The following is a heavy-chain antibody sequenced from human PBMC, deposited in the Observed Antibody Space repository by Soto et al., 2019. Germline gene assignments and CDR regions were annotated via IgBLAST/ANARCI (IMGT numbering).Heavy chain of an antibody. D-gene: IGHD3-3*01. Sequence: QVQLVESGGGLVKPGGSLRLSCAASGFTFSDYYTSWIRQAPGKGLEWVSYISSSSSYTNYADSMKGRFTISRDNAKNSLYLQMNSLRAEDTAVYYCARETGDFWGGWLDVWGQGTTVTVSS. CDR1: GFTFSDYY. CDR3: ARETGDFWGGWLDV. CDR2: ISSSSSYT. J-gene: IGHJ6*02. V-gene: IGHV3-11*06.